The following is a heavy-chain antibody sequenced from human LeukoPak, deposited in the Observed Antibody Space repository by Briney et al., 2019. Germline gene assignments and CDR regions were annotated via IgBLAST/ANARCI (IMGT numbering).Heavy chain of an antibody. CDR2: ISAYNGNT. CDR3: ARAREYYYDSSGLDY. V-gene: IGHV1-18*01. CDR1: GYTFTSYG. Sequence: ASVKVSCKASGYTFTSYGISWVRQAPGQGLEWMGWISAYNGNTNYAQKLQGRVTMTRDTSISTAYMELSRLRSDDTAVYYCARAREYYYDSSGLDYWGQGTLVTVSS. J-gene: IGHJ4*02. D-gene: IGHD3-22*01.